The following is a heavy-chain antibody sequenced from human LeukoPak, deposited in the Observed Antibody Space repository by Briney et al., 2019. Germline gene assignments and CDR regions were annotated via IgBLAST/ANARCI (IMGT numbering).Heavy chain of an antibody. CDR2: ISWNSGSI. Sequence: GGSLRLSCAASGFTFDDYAMHWVRQAPGKGLEWVLGISWNSGSIAYADSVKGRFTISRDNAKNSLYLQMNSLRGEDTAFYYCAKGGFLEWLFPFDPWGQGTLVTVSS. CDR3: AKGGFLEWLFPFDP. V-gene: IGHV3-9*01. D-gene: IGHD3-3*01. CDR1: GFTFDDYA. J-gene: IGHJ5*02.